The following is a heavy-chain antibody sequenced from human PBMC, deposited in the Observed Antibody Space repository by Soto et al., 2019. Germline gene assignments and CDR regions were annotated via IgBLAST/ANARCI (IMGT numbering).Heavy chain of an antibody. J-gene: IGHJ6*03. CDR3: ARAGIGVTTTYYYYYYYMDV. Sequence: ASVKVSCKASGYTFTGYYMHWVRQAPGQGLERMGWINPNSGGTNYAQKFQGWVTMTRDTSISTAYMELSRLRSDDTAVYYCARAGIGVTTTYYYYYYYMDVWGKGTTVTVSS. D-gene: IGHD4-17*01. CDR2: INPNSGGT. V-gene: IGHV1-2*04. CDR1: GYTFTGYY.